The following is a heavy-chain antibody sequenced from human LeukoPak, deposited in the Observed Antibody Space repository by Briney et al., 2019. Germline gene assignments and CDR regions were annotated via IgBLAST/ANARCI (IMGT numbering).Heavy chain of an antibody. CDR2: ISGSGGST. CDR3: AKDGILTGYYEYYFDY. CDR1: GFTFSSYA. J-gene: IGHJ4*02. Sequence: PGGSLRLSCAASGFTFSSYAMSWVRQAPGKGLEWVSAISGSGGSTYYADSVKGRFTISRDNSKNTLYLQMNSLRAEDTAVYYCAKDGILTGYYEYYFDYWGQGTLVTVSS. D-gene: IGHD3-9*01. V-gene: IGHV3-23*01.